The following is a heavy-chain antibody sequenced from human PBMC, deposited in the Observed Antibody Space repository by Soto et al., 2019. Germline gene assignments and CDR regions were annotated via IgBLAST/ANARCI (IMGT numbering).Heavy chain of an antibody. D-gene: IGHD3-3*01. CDR2: ICGDGAA. CDR1: GFTVSSNY. CDR3: ARDPKGFWSGSSYYYYGLDV. Sequence: GGSLRLSCAASGFTVSSNYVSWVRQAPGKGLEWVSVICGDGAAYYADPVKGRFTISRDTSKNTLFLHMNSLRVEDTAVYYCARDPKGFWSGSSYYYYGLDVCGQGTTVTVS. J-gene: IGHJ6*02. V-gene: IGHV3-53*01.